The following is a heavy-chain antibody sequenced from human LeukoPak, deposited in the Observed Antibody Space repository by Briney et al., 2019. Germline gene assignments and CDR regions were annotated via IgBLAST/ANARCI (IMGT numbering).Heavy chain of an antibody. CDR2: ISYDGSNK. V-gene: IGHV3-30-3*01. CDR1: GFTFSSYA. J-gene: IGHJ4*02. CDR3: ARVRVEYSTPDPFDY. D-gene: IGHD4-11*01. Sequence: GGSLRLSCAASGFTFSSYAMHWVRQAPGKGLEWVAVISYDGSNKYYADSVKGRFTISRDNSKNTLYLQMNSLRAEDTAVYYCARVRVEYSTPDPFDYWGQGTLVTVSS.